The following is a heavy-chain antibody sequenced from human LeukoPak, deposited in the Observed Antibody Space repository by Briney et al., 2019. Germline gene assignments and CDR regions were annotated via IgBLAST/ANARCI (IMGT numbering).Heavy chain of an antibody. D-gene: IGHD2-15*01. J-gene: IGHJ6*02. CDR1: GGSISSGSYY. CDR3: ARETQYCSGGSCYDYYYYYGMDV. Sequence: PSETLSLTRTVSGGSISSGSYYWSWIRQPAGKGLEWIGRIYTSGSTNYNPSLKSRVTISVDTSKNQFSLKLSSVTAADTAVYYCARETQYCSGGSCYDYYYYYGMDVWGQGTTVTVSS. CDR2: IYTSGST. V-gene: IGHV4-61*02.